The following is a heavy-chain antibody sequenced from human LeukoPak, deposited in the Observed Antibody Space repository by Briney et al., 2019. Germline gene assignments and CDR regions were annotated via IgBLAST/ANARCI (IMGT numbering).Heavy chain of an antibody. CDR3: AKDGGYKDFDY. CDR2: VTADGTNT. V-gene: IGHV3-23*01. CDR1: GFTFNSHA. D-gene: IGHD1-14*01. J-gene: IGHJ4*02. Sequence: GGSLRLSCAAYGFTFNSHAMSWVRQIPGKGLEWVSSVTADGTNTHFADSVKGRFTISRDNAKNSLYLQMNSLRAEDTALYYCAKDGGYKDFDYWGQGTLVTVSS.